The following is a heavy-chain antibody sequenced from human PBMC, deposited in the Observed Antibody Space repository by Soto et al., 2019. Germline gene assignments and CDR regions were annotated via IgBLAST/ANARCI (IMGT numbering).Heavy chain of an antibody. CDR3: ARDLGSSSIAAAGYGMDV. CDR2: ISWNSGTI. D-gene: IGHD6-13*01. CDR1: AFTFGAHA. Sequence: PGGSLRLSCAASAFTFGAHAMHWVRQTPGKGLEWVSGISWNSGTIGYADSVKGRFTISRDNAKNSLCLQMNGLRAEDTAVYYCARDLGSSSIAAAGYGMDVWGQGTTVTVSS. J-gene: IGHJ6*02. V-gene: IGHV3-9*01.